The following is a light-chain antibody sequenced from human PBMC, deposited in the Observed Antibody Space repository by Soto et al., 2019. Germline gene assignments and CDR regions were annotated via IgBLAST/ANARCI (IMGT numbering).Light chain of an antibody. CDR1: QGITSY. J-gene: IGKJ4*01. V-gene: IGKV1-9*01. Sequence: IPLTQSPSSLSASVGDRVTITCRASQGITSYLAWYQQRPGKAPGLLIYSASTLQSGVPSRFSGSGYGTDFSLTISNLQPEDFATYYCQQLYSHPLTFGGGTKVDI. CDR3: QQLYSHPLT. CDR2: SAS.